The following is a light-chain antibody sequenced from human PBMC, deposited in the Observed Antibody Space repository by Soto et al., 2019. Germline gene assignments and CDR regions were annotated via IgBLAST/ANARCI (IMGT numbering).Light chain of an antibody. V-gene: IGKV1-39*01. CDR2: DAS. Sequence: DIQMTQSPSTVSASVGERVTITCRASQNINSWLAWYQQKPGSAPKVLIYDASSLESGVPSRFSGSGSGTDFTLTISSLQPEDFATYYRQQSYSTPRTFGQGTKVDIK. CDR3: QQSYSTPRT. CDR1: QNINSW. J-gene: IGKJ1*01.